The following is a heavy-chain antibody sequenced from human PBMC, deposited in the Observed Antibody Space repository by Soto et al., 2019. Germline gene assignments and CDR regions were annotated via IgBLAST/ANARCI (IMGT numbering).Heavy chain of an antibody. V-gene: IGHV1-69*06. CDR3: ASLEWESTGYADY. CDR2: IIPIFGTA. J-gene: IGHJ4*02. CDR1: GGTFSSYA. D-gene: IGHD3-3*01. Sequence: SVKVSCKASGGTFSSYAISWVRQAPGQGLEWMGGIIPIFGTANYAQKFQGRVTITADKSTSTAYMELGSLRSEDTAVYYCASLEWESTGYADYWGQGTLVTVSS.